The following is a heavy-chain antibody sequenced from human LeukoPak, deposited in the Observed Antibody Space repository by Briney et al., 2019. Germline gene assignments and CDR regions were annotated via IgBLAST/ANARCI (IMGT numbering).Heavy chain of an antibody. CDR1: GFTFSSYS. J-gene: IGHJ1*01. CDR2: ISSSSSYI. CDR3: AKERRGTVTRNLQH. Sequence: GGSLRLSCAASGFTFSSYSMNWVRQAPGKGLEWVSSISSSSSYIYYADSVKGRFTISRDNAKNSLYLQMNSLRAEDMAVYYCAKERRGTVTRNLQHWGQGTLVTVSS. D-gene: IGHD4-17*01. V-gene: IGHV3-21*01.